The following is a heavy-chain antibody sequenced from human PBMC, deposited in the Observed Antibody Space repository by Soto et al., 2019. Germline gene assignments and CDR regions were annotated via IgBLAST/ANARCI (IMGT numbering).Heavy chain of an antibody. CDR2: IRGFSPYT. CDR3: ARDRGYDENDYYYNAMDV. J-gene: IGHJ6*02. Sequence: LRLSCISSGFTFRTYTMNWVRQAPGKGLEWVSGIRGFSPYTFYAESVKGRFTISRDNAKNSLYLQMNSLRAEDTAVYYCARDRGYDENDYYYNAMDVWGQGPTVTVYS. D-gene: IGHD2-15*01. V-gene: IGHV3-21*01. CDR1: GFTFRTYT.